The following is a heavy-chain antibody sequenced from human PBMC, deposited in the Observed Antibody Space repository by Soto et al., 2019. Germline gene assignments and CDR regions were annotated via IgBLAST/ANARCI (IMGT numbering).Heavy chain of an antibody. J-gene: IGHJ6*03. V-gene: IGHV4-34*01. CDR1: GGSFSGYY. CDR3: ARRPVYSSSWYDYYYYMDV. Sequence: SETLSLTCAVYGGSFSGYYWSWIRQPPGKGLEWIGEINHSGSTNYNPSLKSRVTISVDTSKNQFSLKLSSVTAADTAVYYCARRPVYSSSWYDYYYYMDVWGKGTTVTVSS. CDR2: INHSGST. D-gene: IGHD6-13*01.